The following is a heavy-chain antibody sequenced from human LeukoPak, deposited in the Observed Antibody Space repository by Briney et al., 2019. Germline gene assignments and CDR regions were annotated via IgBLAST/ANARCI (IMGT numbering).Heavy chain of an antibody. D-gene: IGHD2-8*02. Sequence: GGSLRLSCEASGFTFTSHWMSWVRQVPGKGLEWVAKINEDGREKYYVDSVKGRFTISRDNAKNSLSLQMNSLRAEDTAVYYCARDQGYCTSVNCRGDAVDVWGQGSMVSVSS. V-gene: IGHV3-7*01. J-gene: IGHJ3*01. CDR2: INEDGREK. CDR1: GFTFTSHW. CDR3: ARDQGYCTSVNCRGDAVDV.